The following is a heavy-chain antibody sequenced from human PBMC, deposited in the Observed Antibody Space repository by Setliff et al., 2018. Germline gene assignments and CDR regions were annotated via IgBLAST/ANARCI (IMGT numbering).Heavy chain of an antibody. CDR3: ARGGTFRYFDF. V-gene: IGHV4-61*09. J-gene: IGHJ4*02. D-gene: IGHD5-12*01. Sequence: SETLSLTCTVSGDPMSSRRYYWAWIRQPAGKGLEWIGQIYTSGTANYSPSLRSRLTISVETSKNQSSLKLRSVTAADTAVYYCARGGTFRYFDFWGQGAPVTVSS. CDR2: IYTSGTA. CDR1: GDPMSSRRYY.